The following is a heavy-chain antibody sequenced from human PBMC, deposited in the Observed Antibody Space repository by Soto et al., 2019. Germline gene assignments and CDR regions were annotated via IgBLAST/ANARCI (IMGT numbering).Heavy chain of an antibody. CDR1: GFTFSAYS. Sequence: GSLRLSCVGSGFTFSAYSINWVRQAPGKGLEWVSSISSRSDIYYADSVKGRFTISRDNAKNSVSLQMNSLRAEDTAVYYCAREYTAWPLAYGLDVWGQGTTVTVSS. J-gene: IGHJ6*02. CDR3: AREYTAWPLAYGLDV. CDR2: ISSRSDI. D-gene: IGHD2-2*02. V-gene: IGHV3-21*01.